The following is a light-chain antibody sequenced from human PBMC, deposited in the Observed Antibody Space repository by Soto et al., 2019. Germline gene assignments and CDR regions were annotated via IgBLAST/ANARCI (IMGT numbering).Light chain of an antibody. Sequence: ETVMTQSPATLSVSAGERATLSCRASQSVSSSYLAWYQQKPGQAPRLLIYGASSRATGIPDRFSGSGSGTDFTLTISRLEPEDFAVYYCQQYGSSPPWTFGQGTKVDI. J-gene: IGKJ1*01. CDR2: GAS. CDR3: QQYGSSPPWT. CDR1: QSVSSSY. V-gene: IGKV3-20*01.